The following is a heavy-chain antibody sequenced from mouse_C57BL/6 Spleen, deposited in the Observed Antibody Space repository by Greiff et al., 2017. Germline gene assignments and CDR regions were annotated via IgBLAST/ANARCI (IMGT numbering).Heavy chain of an antibody. CDR3: ARFITTVVGAMDY. CDR2: IDPSDSYT. CDR1: GYTFTSYW. Sequence: QVQLQQPGAELVRPGTSVKLSCKASGYTFTSYWMHWVKQRPGQGLEWIGVIDPSDSYTNYNQKFKGKATLTVDTSSSTAYMQLSSLTSEDSAVYYCARFITTVVGAMDYWGQGTSVTVSS. V-gene: IGHV1-59*01. J-gene: IGHJ4*01. D-gene: IGHD1-1*01.